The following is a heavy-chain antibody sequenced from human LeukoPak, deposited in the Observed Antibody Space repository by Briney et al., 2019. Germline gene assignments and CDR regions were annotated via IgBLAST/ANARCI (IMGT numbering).Heavy chain of an antibody. Sequence: SETLSLTCTVSGGSISSYYWSWIRQPPGKGLEWIGYIYYSGSTNYNPSLKSRVAISVDTSKNQFSLKLSSVTAADTAVYYCARVMRYGDYSRWFDPWGQGTLVTVSS. D-gene: IGHD4-17*01. CDR3: ARVMRYGDYSRWFDP. V-gene: IGHV4-59*01. J-gene: IGHJ5*02. CDR1: GGSISSYY. CDR2: IYYSGST.